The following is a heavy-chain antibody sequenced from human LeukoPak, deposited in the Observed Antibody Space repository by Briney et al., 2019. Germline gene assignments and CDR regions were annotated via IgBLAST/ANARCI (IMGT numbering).Heavy chain of an antibody. V-gene: IGHV3-74*01. CDR3: AKVYEAGGSSTSCFDY. CDR2: INTDESKI. J-gene: IGHJ4*02. CDR1: GFTFSSHW. D-gene: IGHD2-2*01. Sequence: GGSLRLSCAASGFTFSSHWMHWVRQTPGKGLVWVSRINTDESKINHADSVKGRFTISRDNAKNTLYLQMNSLRAEDTAVYYCAKVYEAGGSSTSCFDYWGQGTLVTVSS.